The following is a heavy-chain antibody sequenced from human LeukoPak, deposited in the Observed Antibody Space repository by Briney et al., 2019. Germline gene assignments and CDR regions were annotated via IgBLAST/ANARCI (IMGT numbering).Heavy chain of an antibody. V-gene: IGHV3-74*01. D-gene: IGHD2-2*01. J-gene: IGHJ4*02. CDR1: GFTFSSYW. CDR3: ARVYCSSTSCYVVDY. Sequence: GGSLRLSCAASGFTFSSYWMHWVRQAPGKGLVWVSRINSDGSSTSYADSVKGRFTISRDNAKNTLYLQMNSLRAEDTAVHYCARVYCSSTSCYVVDYWGQGTLVTVSS. CDR2: INSDGSST.